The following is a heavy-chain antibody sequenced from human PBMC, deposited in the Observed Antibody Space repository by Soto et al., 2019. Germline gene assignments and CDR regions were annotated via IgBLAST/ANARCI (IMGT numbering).Heavy chain of an antibody. J-gene: IGHJ4*02. CDR2: INPNSGGT. D-gene: IGHD1-26*01. V-gene: IGHV1-2*04. CDR3: ARDIGCGSYTGYFDY. Sequence: QVQLVQSGAEVKKPGASVKVSCKASGYTFTGYYMHWVRQAPGQGLEWMGWINPNSGGTNYAQKFQGWVTMTRDTSISTAYMELSRLRSDDTAVYYCARDIGCGSYTGYFDYWGQGTLVTVSS. CDR1: GYTFTGYY.